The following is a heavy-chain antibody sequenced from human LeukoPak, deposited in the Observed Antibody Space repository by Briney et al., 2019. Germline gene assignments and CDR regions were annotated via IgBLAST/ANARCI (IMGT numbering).Heavy chain of an antibody. CDR1: GFTVSSNY. J-gene: IGHJ4*02. D-gene: IGHD2-15*01. CDR2: IYSGGST. Sequence: PGGSLRLSCAASGFTVSSNYMSWVRQAPGKGLEWVSVIYSGGSTYYADSVKGRFTISRDNSKNTLYLQMNSLRVEDTAVYYCASNTDSGGTERQGDYWGQGTLVTVSS. V-gene: IGHV3-53*01. CDR3: ASNTDSGGTERQGDY.